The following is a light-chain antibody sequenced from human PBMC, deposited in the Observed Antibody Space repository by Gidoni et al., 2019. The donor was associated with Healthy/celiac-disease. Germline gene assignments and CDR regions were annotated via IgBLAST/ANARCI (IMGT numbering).Light chain of an antibody. CDR1: QSVSSSY. V-gene: IGKV3-20*01. J-gene: IGKJ1*01. CDR3: QQYGSSLTWT. CDR2: GAS. Sequence: EIVLTPSPGTLSLSPGERATLSCRASQSVSSSYLAWYQQKPGQAPRLLIYGASSRATGIPDRFSGSGSGTDFTLTISRLEPEDFAVYYCQQYGSSLTWTFGQXTKVEIK.